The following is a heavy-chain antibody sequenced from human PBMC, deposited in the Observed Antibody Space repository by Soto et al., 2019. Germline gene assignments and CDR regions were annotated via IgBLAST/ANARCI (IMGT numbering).Heavy chain of an antibody. CDR1: GFTFSSYG. CDR3: AGDGGIVVVKGVLGY. J-gene: IGHJ4*02. Sequence: QVQLVESGGGVVQPGRSLRLSCAASGFTFSSYGMHWVRQAPGKGLEWVAVIWYDGSNKYYADSVKGRFTISRDNSKKPLDLQMNRLRAEDTAGDYCAGDGGIVVVKGVLGYWGQGTLVTVSS. V-gene: IGHV3-33*01. D-gene: IGHD3-22*01. CDR2: IWYDGSNK.